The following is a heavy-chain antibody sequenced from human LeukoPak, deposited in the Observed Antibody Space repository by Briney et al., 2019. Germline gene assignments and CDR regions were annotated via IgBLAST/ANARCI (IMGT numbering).Heavy chain of an antibody. CDR3: AKSKQLVREGFDY. CDR2: ISSSSTI. D-gene: IGHD1-1*01. CDR1: GFTFGSYS. Sequence: GGSLRLSCAASGFTFGSYSMNWVRQAPGKGLEWLSYISSSSTIYYADSVKGRFTISRDNAKNSLYLQMNSLRAEDTAVYYCAKSKQLVREGFDYWGQGTLVTVSS. J-gene: IGHJ4*02. V-gene: IGHV3-48*01.